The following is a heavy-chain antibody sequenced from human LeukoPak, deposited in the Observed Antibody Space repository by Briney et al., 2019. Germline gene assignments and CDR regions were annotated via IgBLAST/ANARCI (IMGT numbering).Heavy chain of an antibody. CDR1: GYTFTGYY. V-gene: IGHV1-8*02. D-gene: IGHD1-1*01. CDR2: MNPNSGNT. CDR3: ARESELEPDAFDI. Sequence: ASVKVSCKASGYTFTGYYMHWVRQAPGQGLEWMGWMNPNSGNTGYAQKFQGRVTMTRNTSISTAYMELSSLRSEDTAVYYCARESELEPDAFDIWGQGTMVTVSS. J-gene: IGHJ3*02.